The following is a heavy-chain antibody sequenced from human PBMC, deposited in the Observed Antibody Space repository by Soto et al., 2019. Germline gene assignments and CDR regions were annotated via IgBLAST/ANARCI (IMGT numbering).Heavy chain of an antibody. V-gene: IGHV3-23*01. CDR1: GFTFGRYA. CDR3: AKGYDFWTGGASY. J-gene: IGHJ4*02. D-gene: IGHD3-3*01. Sequence: LAWTASGFTFGRYARSWVRQAPGKGLEWVSAISGSGGSTYYADSVKGRFTISRDNSKNTLYLQMNSLRAEDTAVYYCAKGYDFWTGGASYWGQGTLVPVSS. CDR2: ISGSGGST.